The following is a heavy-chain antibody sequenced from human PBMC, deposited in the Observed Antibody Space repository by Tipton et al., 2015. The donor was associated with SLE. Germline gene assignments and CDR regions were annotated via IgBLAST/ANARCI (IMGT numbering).Heavy chain of an antibody. CDR2: IYYSGST. CDR3: ARPVGDHLAFDI. D-gene: IGHD3-16*01. J-gene: IGHJ3*02. CDR1: GGSISSYY. V-gene: IGHV4-59*12. Sequence: TLSLTCTVSGGSISSYYWSWIRQPPGKGLEWIGYIYYSGSTNYNPSLKSRVTISVDTSKNQFSLKLSSVTAADTAVYYCARPVGDHLAFDIWGQGTMVTVSS.